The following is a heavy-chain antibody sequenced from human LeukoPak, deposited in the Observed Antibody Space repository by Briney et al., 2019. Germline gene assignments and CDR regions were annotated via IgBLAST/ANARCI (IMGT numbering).Heavy chain of an antibody. Sequence: SETLSLTCAVYGGSFSGYYWSWIRQPPGKGLEWIGEINHSGSTNYNPSLKSRVTISVDTSKNQFSLKLSSVTAADTAVYYCARDTLPGGIDVWGQGTTVTVSS. J-gene: IGHJ6*02. D-gene: IGHD2-21*02. V-gene: IGHV4-34*01. CDR1: GGSFSGYY. CDR2: INHSGST. CDR3: ARDTLPGGIDV.